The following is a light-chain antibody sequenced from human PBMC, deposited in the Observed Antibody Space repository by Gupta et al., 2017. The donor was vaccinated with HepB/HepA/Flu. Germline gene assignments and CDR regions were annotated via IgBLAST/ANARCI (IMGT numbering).Light chain of an antibody. Sequence: DIQMTQPASTLSPSVGARVTITCRASQSISNLLAWYQQKPGKAPQLLIYKASSLQTGVPSRFSGSGSGTEFTLTITSLQPDDFATYYCQQYNSYSPCSFGQGTKLEIK. CDR1: QSISNL. CDR2: KAS. CDR3: QQYNSYSPCS. V-gene: IGKV1-5*03. J-gene: IGKJ2*04.